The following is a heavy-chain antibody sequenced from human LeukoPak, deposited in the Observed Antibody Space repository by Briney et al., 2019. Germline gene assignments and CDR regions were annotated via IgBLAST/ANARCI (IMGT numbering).Heavy chain of an antibody. CDR3: ARGRRDSSGYYY. Sequence: VASVKVSCKASGGTFSSYAISWVRQAPGQGLEWMGGIIPIFGTANYAQKFQGRVTITADESTSTAYMELSSLRSEDTAVYYCARGRRDSSGYYYWGQGTLVTVSS. V-gene: IGHV1-69*13. D-gene: IGHD3-22*01. J-gene: IGHJ4*02. CDR2: IIPIFGTA. CDR1: GGTFSSYA.